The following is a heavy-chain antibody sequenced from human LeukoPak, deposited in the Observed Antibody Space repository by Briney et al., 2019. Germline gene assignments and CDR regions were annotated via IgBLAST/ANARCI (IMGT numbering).Heavy chain of an antibody. CDR2: IKQDGSEK. J-gene: IGHJ6*03. CDR3: ARETTSYDFWSGYVERFDYYYYMDV. CDR1: GFTFSSYW. D-gene: IGHD3-3*01. Sequence: GGSLRLSCAASGFTFSSYWMSWVRQAPGKGLEWVANIKQDGSEKYYVDSVKGRFTISRDNAKNSLYLQMNSLRAEDTAVYYCARETTSYDFWSGYVERFDYYYYMDVWGKGTTVTVPS. V-gene: IGHV3-7*01.